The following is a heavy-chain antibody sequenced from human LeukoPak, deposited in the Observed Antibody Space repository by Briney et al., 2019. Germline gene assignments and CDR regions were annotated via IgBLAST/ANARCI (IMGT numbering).Heavy chain of an antibody. CDR1: GGSFSGYY. Sequence: SSETLSLTCAVYGGSFSGYYWSWIRQPPGKGLEWIGEINHSGSTNYNPSLKSRVTISVDTSKSQFSLKLSSVTAADTAVYYCARDYSDYVWRYAFDIWGQGTMVTVSS. CDR3: ARDYSDYVWRYAFDI. CDR2: INHSGST. V-gene: IGHV4-34*01. J-gene: IGHJ3*02. D-gene: IGHD4-11*01.